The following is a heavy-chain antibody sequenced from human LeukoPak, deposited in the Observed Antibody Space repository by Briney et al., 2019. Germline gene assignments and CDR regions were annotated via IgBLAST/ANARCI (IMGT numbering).Heavy chain of an antibody. Sequence: PGESLKISCKSSGYNFTNYWIGWVRQMPGNGLEWMGVIYPGNSDTRYSPSFQGQVTISADKSISTAYLQWSSLKASDTAMYYCARHIGLWPNYFDYWGQGTLVTVSS. J-gene: IGHJ4*02. CDR3: ARHIGLWPNYFDY. CDR2: IYPGNSDT. V-gene: IGHV5-51*01. D-gene: IGHD4/OR15-4a*01. CDR1: GYNFTNYW.